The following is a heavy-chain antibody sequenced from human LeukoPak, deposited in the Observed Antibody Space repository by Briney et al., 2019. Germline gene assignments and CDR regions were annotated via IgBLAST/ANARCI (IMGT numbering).Heavy chain of an antibody. V-gene: IGHV4-39*01. Sequence: SSETLSLTCTVSGGSISSSSYYWGWIRQPPGKGLEWIGSIYYSGSTYYNPSLKSQVTISVDTSKNQFSLKLSSVTAADTAVYYCARLYQIAAAGNDAFDIWGQGTMVTVSS. J-gene: IGHJ3*02. CDR3: ARLYQIAAAGNDAFDI. CDR1: GGSISSSSYY. D-gene: IGHD6-13*01. CDR2: IYYSGST.